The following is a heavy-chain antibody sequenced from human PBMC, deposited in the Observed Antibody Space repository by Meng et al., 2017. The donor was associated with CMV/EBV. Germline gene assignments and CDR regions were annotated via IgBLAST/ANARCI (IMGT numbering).Heavy chain of an antibody. D-gene: IGHD2-2*02. CDR2: ISSSSSYI. CDR3: ARDRYCSSTSCYTYYYYGMDV. V-gene: IGHV3-21*01. CDR1: GFTFSSYS. J-gene: IGHJ6*02. Sequence: GGSLRLSRAASGFTFSSYSMNWVRQAPGKGLEWVSSISSSSSYIYYADSVKGRFTISRDNAKNSLYLQMNSLRAEDTAVYYCARDRYCSSTSCYTYYYYGMDVWGQGTTVTVSS.